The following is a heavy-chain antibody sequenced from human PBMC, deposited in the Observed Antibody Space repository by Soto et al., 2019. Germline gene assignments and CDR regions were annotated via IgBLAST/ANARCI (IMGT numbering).Heavy chain of an antibody. Sequence: GGSLRLSCAASGFTFSDYYMSWIRQAPGKGLEWVSYISSSGSTIYYADSVKGRFTISRDNAKNSLYLQMNSLRAEDTAVYYCERGTIFGVVIEVFDYWGQGTLVTVS. CDR3: ERGTIFGVVIEVFDY. CDR1: GFTFSDYY. J-gene: IGHJ4*02. V-gene: IGHV3-11*01. CDR2: ISSSGSTI. D-gene: IGHD3-3*01.